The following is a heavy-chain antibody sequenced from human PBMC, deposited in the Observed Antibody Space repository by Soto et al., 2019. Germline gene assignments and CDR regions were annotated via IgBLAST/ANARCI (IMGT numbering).Heavy chain of an antibody. Sequence: DVQLVQSGAAVKKPGESLRISCKGSGYTFSSYWIGWVRQMPGKGLEWMGIIHCADSDTEYSPSFEGQVNISADKSVNTAYLQWRSLRASDTATYYCVQYGGKTLDYWGQGTLVTVSS. J-gene: IGHJ4*02. V-gene: IGHV5-51*01. CDR3: VQYGGKTLDY. CDR1: GYTFSSYW. CDR2: IHCADSDT. D-gene: IGHD4-17*01.